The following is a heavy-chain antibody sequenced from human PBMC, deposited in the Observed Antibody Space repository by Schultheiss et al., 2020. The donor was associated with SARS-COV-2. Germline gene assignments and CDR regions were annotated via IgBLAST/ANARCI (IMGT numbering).Heavy chain of an antibody. J-gene: IGHJ4*02. D-gene: IGHD2-2*01. CDR2: IHYSGIT. V-gene: IGHV4-39*01. Sequence: SSDYMHWVRQAPGKGLEWLGTIHYSGITYYSPSLTSRAAIAVDTSRNQFSLKLSSVTVADTAVYYCTRLGRQTSASYPDYWGQGTLVTVSS. CDR3: TRLGRQTSASYPDY. CDR1: SSDY.